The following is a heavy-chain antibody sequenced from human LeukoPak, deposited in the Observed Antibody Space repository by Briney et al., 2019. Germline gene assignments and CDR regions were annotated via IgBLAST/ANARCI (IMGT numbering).Heavy chain of an antibody. CDR1: GGSISSYY. J-gene: IGHJ6*03. CDR3: ARVHAKYCSGGSCYFYYYMDV. CDR2: IYYSGST. Sequence: SETLSLTCTVSGGSISSYYWSWIRQPPGKGLEWIGYIYYSGSTNYNPSLKSRVTMSVDTSKNLFSLKLSSVTAADAAVYYCARVHAKYCSGGSCYFYYYMDVWGKGTTVTISS. V-gene: IGHV4-59*01. D-gene: IGHD2-15*01.